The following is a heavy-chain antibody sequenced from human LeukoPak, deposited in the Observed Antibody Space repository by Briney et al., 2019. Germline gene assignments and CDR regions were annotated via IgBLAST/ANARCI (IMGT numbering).Heavy chain of an antibody. CDR1: GYSFGTYW. V-gene: IGHV5-51*01. CDR2: IYPGDSDT. CDR3: ARQVVSGTGWFDP. D-gene: IGHD6-19*01. Sequence: GESLKISCQGSGYSFGTYWITWVRQMPGKGLEWMGIIYPGDSDTKYSPSFQGQVTISADKSISTAYLQWSSLKASDTAMYYCARQVVSGTGWFDPWGQGTLVTVAS. J-gene: IGHJ5*02.